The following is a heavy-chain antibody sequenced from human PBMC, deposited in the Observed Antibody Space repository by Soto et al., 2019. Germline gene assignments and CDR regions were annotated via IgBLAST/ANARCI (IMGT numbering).Heavy chain of an antibody. J-gene: IGHJ4*02. V-gene: IGHV3-7*03. CDR3: ACRGTTGVDFDY. D-gene: IGHD1-1*01. CDR1: GFNFSSYW. CDR2: IKQDGSEK. Sequence: GGSLRLSCAASGFNFSSYWMSWVRQAPGKGLEWVGNIKQDGSEKYYVDSVKGRFTISRDNAKNSLYLQMNSLRAEDAAVYYCACRGTTGVDFDYWGQGTLVTVSS.